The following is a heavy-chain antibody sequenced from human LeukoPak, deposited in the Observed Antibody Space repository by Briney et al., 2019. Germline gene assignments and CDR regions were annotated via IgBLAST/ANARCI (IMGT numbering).Heavy chain of an antibody. CDR3: AKASSAVAGTSFDY. CDR2: ISGSGGST. V-gene: IGHV3-23*01. J-gene: IGHJ4*02. Sequence: PGGSLRLSCAASGFTFSSYAMSWVRQAPGKGLDWVSAISGSGGSTYYADSVKGRFTISRDNSKNTLNLQMNSLRAEDTAVYYCAKASSAVAGTSFDYWGQGTLVTVSS. CDR1: GFTFSSYA. D-gene: IGHD6-19*01.